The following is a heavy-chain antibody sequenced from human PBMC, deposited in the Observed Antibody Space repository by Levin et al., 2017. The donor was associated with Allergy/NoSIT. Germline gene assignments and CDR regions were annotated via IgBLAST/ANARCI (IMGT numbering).Heavy chain of an antibody. CDR2: ISGNGV. CDR1: GFTFSSYA. J-gene: IGHJ4*02. V-gene: IGHV3-23*01. Sequence: QAGGSLILSCAASGFTFSSYAMSWVRQAPGKGLEWVSGISGNGVTYTDSVKGRFTISRDNSKNTLFLQMNTLRAEDTAVYYCAKSAYSYHSRFDYWGQGTLVTVSS. CDR3: AKSAYSYHSRFDY. D-gene: IGHD5-18*01.